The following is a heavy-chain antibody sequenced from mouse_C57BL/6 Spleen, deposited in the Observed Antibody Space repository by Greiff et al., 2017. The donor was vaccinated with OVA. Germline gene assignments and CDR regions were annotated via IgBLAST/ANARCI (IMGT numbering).Heavy chain of an antibody. CDR1: GYAFTNYL. V-gene: IGHV1-54*01. D-gene: IGHD1-1*01. CDR3: ARHHYGSSPYFDY. J-gene: IGHJ2*01. CDR2: INPGSGGT. Sequence: VQLQQSGAELVRPGTSVKLSCKASGYAFTNYLIEWVKQRPGQGLEWIGVINPGSGGTNYNEKFKGKATLTADKSSSTAYMQLSSLTSEDSAVYFCARHHYGSSPYFDYWGQGTTLTVSS.